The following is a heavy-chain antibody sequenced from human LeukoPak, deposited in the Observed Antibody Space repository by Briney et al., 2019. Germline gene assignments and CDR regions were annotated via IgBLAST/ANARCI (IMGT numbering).Heavy chain of an antibody. CDR2: IETDGSST. CDR3: ARDGLMVYAYFDY. V-gene: IGHV3-74*01. CDR1: GFTFRSYW. Sequence: LPGGSLRLTCEASGFTFRSYWMHWVRQAPGKGLMWVSRIETDGSSTNYADSVKGRFTISRDNARNSLYLQMNSLRAEDTAVYYCARDGLMVYAYFDYWGQGTLVTVSS. J-gene: IGHJ4*02. D-gene: IGHD2-8*01.